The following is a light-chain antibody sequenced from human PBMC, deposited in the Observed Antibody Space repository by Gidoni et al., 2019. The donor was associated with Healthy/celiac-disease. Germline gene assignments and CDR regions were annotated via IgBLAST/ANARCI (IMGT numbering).Light chain of an antibody. CDR1: QSVLYSSNNKNY. CDR2: WAS. CDR3: QQYHSTPCS. V-gene: IGKV4-1*01. J-gene: IGKJ2*04. Sequence: DIVMTQSPDSLAVSLGERATINCKSSQSVLYSSNNKNYLAWYQQKPGQPPKLLIYWASTRESGVPDRFSGSGSGTDFTLTISSLQAEDVAVYYCQQYHSTPCSFGQGTKLEIK.